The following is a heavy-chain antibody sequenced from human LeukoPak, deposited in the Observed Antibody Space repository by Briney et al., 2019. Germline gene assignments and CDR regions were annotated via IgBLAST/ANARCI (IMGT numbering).Heavy chain of an antibody. CDR3: ARHAGGISATGTRPFDY. Sequence: SETLSLTCTVSGASFSSSTYYWGWIRQPPGKGLEWIGSIYYSGSTYYNPSLKSRVTMSVNTSKNQFSLKLSSVTAADTAVYYCARHAGGISATGTRPFDYWGQGTLVTVSS. CDR1: GASFSSSTYY. D-gene: IGHD6-13*01. CDR2: IYYSGST. V-gene: IGHV4-39*01. J-gene: IGHJ4*02.